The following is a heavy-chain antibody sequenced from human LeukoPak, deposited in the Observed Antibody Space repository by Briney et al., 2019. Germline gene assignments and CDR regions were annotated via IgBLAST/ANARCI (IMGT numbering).Heavy chain of an antibody. CDR1: GFTFSSYS. Sequence: HPGGSLKLSCAASGFTFSSYSMNWVRQAPGKGLEWLSYISSSSSNMYYADSVKGRFTISRDNAENSLYLQMSSLGDDDTAVYYCASLSSSDWYGDYWGQGTLVTVSS. V-gene: IGHV3-48*02. CDR2: ISSSSSNM. D-gene: IGHD6-19*01. CDR3: ASLSSSDWYGDY. J-gene: IGHJ4*02.